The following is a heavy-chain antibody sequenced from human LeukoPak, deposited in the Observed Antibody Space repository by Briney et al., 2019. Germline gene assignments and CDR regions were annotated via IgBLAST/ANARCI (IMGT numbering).Heavy chain of an antibody. CDR2: IKSKTDGGTT. J-gene: IGHJ6*03. Sequence: PGGSLRLSCAASGFTFSNAWMSWVRQAPGKGLEWVGRIKSKTDGGTTDYAAPVKGRFTISRDDSKNTLYLQMNSLKTEDTAVYYCTTFSSGWYQTTFDYMDVWGKGTTVTVSS. CDR3: TTFSSGWYQTTFDYMDV. V-gene: IGHV3-15*01. CDR1: GFTFSNAW. D-gene: IGHD6-19*01.